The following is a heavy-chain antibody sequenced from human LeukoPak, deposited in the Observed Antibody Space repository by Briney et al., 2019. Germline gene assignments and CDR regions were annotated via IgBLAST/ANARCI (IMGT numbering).Heavy chain of an antibody. CDR3: ARYALNWFDP. V-gene: IGHV4-59*08. J-gene: IGHJ5*02. Sequence: PSETLSLTCTVPGGSISNYYWSWIRQSPGKGLEWIGYIYYSGGTNHNPSFKSRVTISVDMSKNQFSLKLSSVAAADTAMYYCARYALNWFDPWGQGTLVTVSS. CDR1: GGSISNYY. CDR2: IYYSGGT. D-gene: IGHD2-2*01.